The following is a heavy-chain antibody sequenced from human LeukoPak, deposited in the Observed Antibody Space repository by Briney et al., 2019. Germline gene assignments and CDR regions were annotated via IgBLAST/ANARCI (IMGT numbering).Heavy chain of an antibody. Sequence: PGGSLRLSCAASGFTFSSYSMNWVRQAPGKGLEWVSSISSSSSYIYYADSVKGRFTISRDNAKNSLYLQMNSLRAEDTAVYYCARPRITIFGVVTNYYYYMHVWGKGTTVTVSS. D-gene: IGHD3-3*01. CDR3: ARPRITIFGVVTNYYYYMHV. J-gene: IGHJ6*03. CDR2: ISSSSSYI. V-gene: IGHV3-21*01. CDR1: GFTFSSYS.